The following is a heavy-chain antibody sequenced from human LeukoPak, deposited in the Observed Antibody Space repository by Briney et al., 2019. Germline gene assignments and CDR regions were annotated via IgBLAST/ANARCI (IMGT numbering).Heavy chain of an antibody. CDR1: GGSITSYF. Sequence: SETLSLTCTVSGGSITSYFWSWIRQPAGKGLEWIGRIYTSGSTNCNPSLKSRVTMSVDTSKNQFSLKLSSVTAADTAVYYCARDRLFGSGHRYFDYWGQGTLVTVSS. J-gene: IGHJ4*02. V-gene: IGHV4-4*07. CDR2: IYTSGST. CDR3: ARDRLFGSGHRYFDY. D-gene: IGHD3-22*01.